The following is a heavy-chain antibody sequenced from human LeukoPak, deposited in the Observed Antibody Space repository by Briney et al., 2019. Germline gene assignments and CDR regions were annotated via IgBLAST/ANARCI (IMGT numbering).Heavy chain of an antibody. CDR2: ISGSGGST. CDR1: GFTFSSYA. V-gene: IGHV3-23*01. CDR3: AKSPSYSSSWAPYYFDY. Sequence: GGSLRLSCAASGFTFSSYAMSWVRQAPGKGLGWVPVISGSGGSTYYANSVKGRFTISRDNSKNTVYLHMSSLRAEDTAVYHCAKSPSYSSSWAPYYFDYWGQGTLVTVSS. J-gene: IGHJ4*02. D-gene: IGHD6-13*01.